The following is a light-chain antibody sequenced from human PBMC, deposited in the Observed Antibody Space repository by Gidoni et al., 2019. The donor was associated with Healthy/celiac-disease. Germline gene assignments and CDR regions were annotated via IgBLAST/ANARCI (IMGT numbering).Light chain of an antibody. CDR1: QSISSY. CDR2: AAS. Sequence: SQMTQSPSSLSASVGDRVTITCRASQSISSYLNWYQQKPGRAPKLLIYAASSLQSGVPSRFSGSGSGTDFTLTISSLQPEDFATYYCQQSYSTLTWTFGQGTKVEIK. V-gene: IGKV1-39*01. CDR3: QQSYSTLTWT. J-gene: IGKJ1*01.